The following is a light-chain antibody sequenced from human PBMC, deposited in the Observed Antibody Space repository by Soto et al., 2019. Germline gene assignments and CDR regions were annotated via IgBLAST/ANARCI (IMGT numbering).Light chain of an antibody. CDR1: QSDSSN. CDR2: GAS. V-gene: IGKV3-15*01. Sequence: EVGMTQSQATLSVSPGQRATLSCRSSQSDSSNLTWYQQKPGQAPRVLIFGASTRATSVPARCSGSGSGTEFTLIISSQHSEYFAVYFCQQYSNWPTFGQGTKVEIK. CDR3: QQYSNWPT. J-gene: IGKJ1*01.